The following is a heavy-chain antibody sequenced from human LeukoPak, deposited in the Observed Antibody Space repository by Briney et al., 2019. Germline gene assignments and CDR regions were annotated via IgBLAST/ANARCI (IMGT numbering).Heavy chain of an antibody. D-gene: IGHD6-13*01. Sequence: GVSLRLPCAASGFAFSNYWLHWVRQAPGKGLVWVARINTHGSSTNYADSVKGRFTISRDNAKNTLYLQMTSLSAEDTAVYYALAGYYYYYMDVWGKGTTVTVSS. CDR1: GFAFSNYW. V-gene: IGHV3-74*01. J-gene: IGHJ6*03. CDR3: LAGYYYYYMDV. CDR2: INTHGSST.